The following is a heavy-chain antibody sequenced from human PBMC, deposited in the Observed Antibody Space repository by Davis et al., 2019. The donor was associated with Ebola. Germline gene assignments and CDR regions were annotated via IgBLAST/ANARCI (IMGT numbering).Heavy chain of an antibody. CDR1: GDNFSSYT. CDR3: ARQLVMYYGMDV. D-gene: IGHD6-13*01. J-gene: IGHJ6*04. CDR2: IIPIFGTI. Sequence: SVKVSCKASGDNFSSYTFAWVRQAPGQGLEWMGGIIPIFGTINYAQKFQGRVTITADESTSTAYMELSSLRSDDTAVYYCARQLVMYYGMDVWGEGTTVSVSS. V-gene: IGHV1-69*13.